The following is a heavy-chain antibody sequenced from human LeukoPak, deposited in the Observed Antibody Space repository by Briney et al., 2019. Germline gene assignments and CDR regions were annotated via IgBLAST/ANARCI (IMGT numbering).Heavy chain of an antibody. CDR3: ARGYYDFWSGYSTPFDS. Sequence: PGGSLRLSCAASGFIFSSYSMNWVRQAPGKGLEWVSSLSSSSTYIYYADSVKGRFTISRDNAKNSLYLQMNSLRAEDTAVYYCARGYYDFWSGYSTPFDSWGQGTLVTVSS. CDR1: GFIFSSYS. D-gene: IGHD3-3*01. J-gene: IGHJ4*02. V-gene: IGHV3-21*01. CDR2: LSSSSTYI.